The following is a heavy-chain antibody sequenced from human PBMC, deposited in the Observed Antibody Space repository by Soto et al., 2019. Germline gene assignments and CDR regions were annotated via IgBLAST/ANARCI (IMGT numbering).Heavy chain of an antibody. CDR1: GGSINSGGYY. Sequence: QVQLQESGPGLVKPSQTLSLTCSVSGGSINSGGYYWTWIRQHPGKGLEWIGNIFYSGSTSYNPSLKSRLTISIDTSKTHFSLKLSSVTAADTAVYSCARNSISKKIDYWGQGTLVTVSS. D-gene: IGHD3-22*01. CDR3: ARNSISKKIDY. CDR2: IFYSGST. V-gene: IGHV4-31*03. J-gene: IGHJ4*02.